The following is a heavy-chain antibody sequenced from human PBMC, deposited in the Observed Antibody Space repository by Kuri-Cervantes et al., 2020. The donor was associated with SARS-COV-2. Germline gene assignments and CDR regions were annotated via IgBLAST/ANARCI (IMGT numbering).Heavy chain of an antibody. CDR2: VNHRGDT. CDR3: ARAGEGRFYSGYPFDY. CDR1: GETFSGYY. Sequence: SETLSLTCAFYGETFSGYYWTWIRQSPGRGLEWIGEVNHRGDTNYNPSLKSRVTISVDTSKNQFSLKLSSVTAADTAVYYCARAGEGRFYSGYPFDYWGQGTLVTVSS. V-gene: IGHV4-34*01. J-gene: IGHJ4*02. D-gene: IGHD5-12*01.